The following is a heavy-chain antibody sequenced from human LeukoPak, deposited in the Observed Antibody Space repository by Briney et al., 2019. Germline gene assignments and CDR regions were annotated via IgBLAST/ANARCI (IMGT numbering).Heavy chain of an antibody. CDR1: GFTFSSYG. V-gene: IGHV3-30*03. CDR2: ISYDGSNK. J-gene: IGHJ4*02. D-gene: IGHD6-25*01. CDR3: ARDFSRLPTSGRFDS. Sequence: GGSLRLSCGASGFTFSSYGMHWVRQAPGKGQEWVAVISYDGSNKYYADSVKGRFTISRDNAKNSLYLQMNSLRAEDTAVYYCARDFSRLPTSGRFDSWGQGTLVTVSS.